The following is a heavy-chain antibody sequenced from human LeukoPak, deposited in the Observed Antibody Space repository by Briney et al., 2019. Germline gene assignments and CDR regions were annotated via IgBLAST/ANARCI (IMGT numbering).Heavy chain of an antibody. CDR3: ARRAPYQLLSAGGRDYYYYMDV. D-gene: IGHD2-2*01. Sequence: GGSLRLSCAASGFTFSSYAMSWVRQAPGKGLEWVSAISGSGGSTYYADSVKGRFTISRDNSKNTLYLQMNSLRAEDTAVYYCARRAPYQLLSAGGRDYYYYMDVWGKGTTVTVSS. J-gene: IGHJ6*03. CDR2: ISGSGGST. V-gene: IGHV3-23*01. CDR1: GFTFSSYA.